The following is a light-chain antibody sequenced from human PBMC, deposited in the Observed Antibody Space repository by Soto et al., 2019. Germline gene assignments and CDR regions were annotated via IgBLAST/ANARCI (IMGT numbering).Light chain of an antibody. CDR3: QQRSNWVYT. J-gene: IGKJ2*01. Sequence: EIVLTQSPATLSLSPGERATLSCRASQSVSGSLAWYQQKPGQAPRLLIYDASNRATGLPARFSGSGSGTDFTLPISSLEPEDFALYYCQQRSNWVYTFGQGTKLEIK. V-gene: IGKV3-11*01. CDR1: QSVSGS. CDR2: DAS.